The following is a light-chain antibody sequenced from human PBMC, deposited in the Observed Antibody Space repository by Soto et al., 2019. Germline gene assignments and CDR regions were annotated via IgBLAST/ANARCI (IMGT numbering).Light chain of an antibody. J-gene: IGKJ1*01. Sequence: DIQMTQSPSTLSASVGDRVTITCRASQSISSWLAWYQQKAGKAPNLLIYKASRLESGVPSRFSGSGSGTEFTLTISSLQPEDFATYYCQHHNSYSEAFGQGTTVDTK. CDR1: QSISSW. CDR3: QHHNSYSEA. CDR2: KAS. V-gene: IGKV1-5*03.